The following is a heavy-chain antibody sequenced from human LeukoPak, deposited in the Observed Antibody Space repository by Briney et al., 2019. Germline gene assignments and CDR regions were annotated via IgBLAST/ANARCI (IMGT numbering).Heavy chain of an antibody. J-gene: IGHJ2*01. CDR2: INPSGGST. D-gene: IGHD1-14*01. Sequence: ASVKVSCKASGYTFTSYYMHWVRQAPGQGLEWMGIINPSGGSTSYAQNFQGRVTMTRDMSTSTVYMELSSLRSEDTAVYYCARVVSRGYFDLWGRGTLVTVSS. CDR3: ARVVSRGYFDL. CDR1: GYTFTSYY. V-gene: IGHV1-46*01.